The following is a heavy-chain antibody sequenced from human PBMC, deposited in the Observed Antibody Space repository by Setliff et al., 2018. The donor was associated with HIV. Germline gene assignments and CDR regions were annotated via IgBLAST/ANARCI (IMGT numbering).Heavy chain of an antibody. V-gene: IGHV3-74*01. CDR1: GFTFDRFW. Sequence: CAASGFTFDRFWMHWVRQAPGKGLVWVSRVNRDGSSTTYADSVKDRFTISRDNAKNTLYLQMNSLRAEDTGVYYCHSGYDTEEQSYFDYWGQGALVTVS. D-gene: IGHD5-12*01. J-gene: IGHJ4*02. CDR3: HSGYDTEEQSYFDY. CDR2: VNRDGSST.